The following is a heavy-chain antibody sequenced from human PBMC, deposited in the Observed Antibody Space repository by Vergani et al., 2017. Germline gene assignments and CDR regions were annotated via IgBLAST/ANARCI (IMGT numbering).Heavy chain of an antibody. Sequence: QVQLVEAGGGVVQPGRSLRLSCAASGFTFGDHGIHWVRRAPGTGLECVALISYDGTNKYYTNSVRGRFTISRDNSKSTLFLQMNSLRVEDMAVYYSARDRGDWRYSRYFYNYYMDVWGKGTTVTVSS. CDR1: GFTFGDHG. CDR2: ISYDGTNK. D-gene: IGHD2-8*02. V-gene: IGHV3-30-3*01. CDR3: ARDRGDWRYSRYFYNYYMDV. J-gene: IGHJ6*03.